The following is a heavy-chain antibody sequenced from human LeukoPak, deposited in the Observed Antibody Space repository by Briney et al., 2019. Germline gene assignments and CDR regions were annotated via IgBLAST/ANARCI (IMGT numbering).Heavy chain of an antibody. D-gene: IGHD5-24*01. CDR2: IYYSGST. J-gene: IGHJ4*02. Sequence: SETLSLTCTVSGGSISSYYWSWIRQPPGKGLEWIGYIYYSGSTNYNPSLKSRVTISVDTSKNQFSLKLSSVTAADTAVYYSAREGGRDGYNSPFDYWGQGTLVTVSS. CDR1: GGSISSYY. V-gene: IGHV4-59*01. CDR3: AREGGRDGYNSPFDY.